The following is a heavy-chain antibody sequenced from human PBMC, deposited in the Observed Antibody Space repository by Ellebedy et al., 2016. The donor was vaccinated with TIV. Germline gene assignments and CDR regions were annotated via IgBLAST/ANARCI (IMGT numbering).Heavy chain of an antibody. CDR2: ISSSSSYI. CDR3: ARDLGPWRDYYYYGMDV. J-gene: IGHJ6*02. D-gene: IGHD3-16*01. Sequence: GESLKISCAASGFTFSSYSMNWVRQAPGKGLEWVSSISSSSSYIYYADSVKGRFTISRDNAKNSLYLQMNSLRAVDTAVYYCARDLGPWRDYYYYGMDVWGQGTTVTVSS. V-gene: IGHV3-21*01. CDR1: GFTFSSYS.